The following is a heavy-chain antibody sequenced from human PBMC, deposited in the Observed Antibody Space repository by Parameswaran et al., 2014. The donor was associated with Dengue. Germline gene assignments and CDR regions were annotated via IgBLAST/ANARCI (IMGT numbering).Heavy chain of an antibody. CDR2: IHSGSSYI. D-gene: IGHD3-10*01. CDR3: ARLEIQGGSYGL. Sequence: WIRQPPGKGLEWVSSIHSGSSYIYYADSVKGRFTISRDDAKNSLYLQMNSLGAEDTAVYYCARLEIQGGSYGLWGQGALVTVSS. V-gene: IGHV3-21*01. J-gene: IGHJ4*02.